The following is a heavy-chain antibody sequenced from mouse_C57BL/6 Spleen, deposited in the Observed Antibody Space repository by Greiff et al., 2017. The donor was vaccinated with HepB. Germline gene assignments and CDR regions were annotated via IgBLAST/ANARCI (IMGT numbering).Heavy chain of an antibody. D-gene: IGHD1-1*01. CDR2: ISSGGRYT. CDR3: ARQAYYGSSYWYFDV. J-gene: IGHJ1*03. CDR1: GFTFSSYG. V-gene: IGHV5-6*02. Sequence: EVMLVESGGDLVKPGGSLKLSCAASGFTFSSYGMSWVRQTPDKRLEWVATISSGGRYTYYPDSVKGRFTISRDNAKNTLYLQMSSLKSEDTAMYYCARQAYYGSSYWYFDVWGTGTTVTVSS.